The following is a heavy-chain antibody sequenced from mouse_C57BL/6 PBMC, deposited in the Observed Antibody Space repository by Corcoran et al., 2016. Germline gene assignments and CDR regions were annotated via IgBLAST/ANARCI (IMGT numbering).Heavy chain of an antibody. Sequence: DVQLQESGPGLVKPSQSLSLTCSVTGYSITSGYYWNWIRQFPGNKLEWMGYISYDGSNNYNPSLKNRISITRDTSKNQFFLKLNSVTTEDTATYYCARGHGNYVPFDYWGQGTTLTVSS. CDR2: ISYDGSN. CDR1: GYSITSGYY. D-gene: IGHD2-1*01. V-gene: IGHV3-6*01. J-gene: IGHJ2*01. CDR3: ARGHGNYVPFDY.